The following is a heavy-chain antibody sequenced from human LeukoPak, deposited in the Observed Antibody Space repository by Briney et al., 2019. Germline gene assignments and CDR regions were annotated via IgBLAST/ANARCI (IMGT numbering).Heavy chain of an antibody. V-gene: IGHV3-23*01. CDR2: ISGSGGST. D-gene: IGHD3-22*01. Sequence: GGSLRLSCAASAFTFSSYAMSGVRQAPGKGLEWVSAISGSGGSTYYADSVKGRFTISRDNSKNTLYLQMNSLRAEDTAVYYCAKDINSSGYHYYYYGMDVWGQVTTVTVSS. CDR1: AFTFSSYA. J-gene: IGHJ6*02. CDR3: AKDINSSGYHYYYYGMDV.